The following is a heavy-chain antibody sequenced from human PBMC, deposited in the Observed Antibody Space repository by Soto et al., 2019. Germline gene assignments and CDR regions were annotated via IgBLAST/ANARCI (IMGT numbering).Heavy chain of an antibody. CDR1: GVLFSSFA. CDR2: IIPVFGTT. V-gene: IGHV1-69*13. CDR3: ARGGGPYVWFNEF. J-gene: IGHJ4*02. Sequence: QGQLVQSGPEVKKPGSSVKVSCKDSGVLFSSFAISWVRQAPGQGLEWLGGIIPVFGTTNYAEKFQDRVTITADESTNTAYMELSSLTSADTARYYCARGGGPYVWFNEFWGQGTLVTVSS. D-gene: IGHD3-16*01.